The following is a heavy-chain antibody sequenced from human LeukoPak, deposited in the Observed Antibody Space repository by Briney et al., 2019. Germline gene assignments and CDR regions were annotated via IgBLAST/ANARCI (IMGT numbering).Heavy chain of an antibody. V-gene: IGHV1-18*01. CDR2: INTANGNT. CDR1: GYTFSTYG. CDR3: ARDPWHWRGPPLDL. J-gene: IGHJ5*02. D-gene: IGHD1-1*01. Sequence: ASVKVSCRASGYTFSTYGITWVRQAPGQGLEWMGWINTANGNTDYAQKLQGRVTMTTDTSASTVYMELRSLRLDDTAVYYCARDPWHWRGPPLDLWGQETLVTVVS.